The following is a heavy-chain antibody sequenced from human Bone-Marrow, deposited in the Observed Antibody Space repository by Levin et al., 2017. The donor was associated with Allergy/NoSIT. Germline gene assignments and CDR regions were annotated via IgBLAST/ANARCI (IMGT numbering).Heavy chain of an antibody. V-gene: IGHV3-23*01. CDR2: ISSSGVNT. Sequence: GGSLRLSCAASGFTFSTYAMTWVRQAPGKGLQWVSAISSSGVNTYYADSVKGRFTSSRDNSKNTLYLQMNSLRAEDTAVYYCAKLQGVVDFWGQGTLVTVSS. CDR1: GFTFSTYA. D-gene: IGHD2-21*01. CDR3: AKLQGVVDF. J-gene: IGHJ4*02.